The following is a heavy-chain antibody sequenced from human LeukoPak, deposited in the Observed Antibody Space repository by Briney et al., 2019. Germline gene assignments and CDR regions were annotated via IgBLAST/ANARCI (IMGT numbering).Heavy chain of an antibody. D-gene: IGHD6-13*01. V-gene: IGHV3-21*01. CDR2: ISSSSSYI. CDR1: GFTFSSYS. Sequence: GGSLTLSCAASGFTFSSYSMNWVRQARGKALECVSSISSSSSYIYYADSVKGRFTISRDNAKNSLYLQMNSLRAEDTAVYYCARVAAAYYYYYYMDVWGKGTTVTVSS. CDR3: ARVAAAYYYYYYMDV. J-gene: IGHJ6*03.